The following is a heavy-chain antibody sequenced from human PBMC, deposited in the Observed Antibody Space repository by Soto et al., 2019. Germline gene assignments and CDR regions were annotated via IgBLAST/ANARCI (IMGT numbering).Heavy chain of an antibody. J-gene: IGHJ6*02. V-gene: IGHV1-69*12. D-gene: IGHD4-4*01. CDR3: ARDKDRLQLAGNYHDIMHV. Sequence: QVQLEQSGAEVKKPGSSVKVSCKASGGTFSNSAISWVRQAPGQGLEWMGGIMPIFRTPDYAQKFPGRVTITADESPTTTHMEWSGRRSEAPAVYYCARDKDRLQLAGNYHDIMHVWGQGTTVTVSS. CDR2: IMPIFRTP. CDR1: GGTFSNSA.